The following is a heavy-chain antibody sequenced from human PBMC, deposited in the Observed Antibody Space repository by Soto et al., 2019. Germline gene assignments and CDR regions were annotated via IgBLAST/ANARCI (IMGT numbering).Heavy chain of an antibody. V-gene: IGHV1-2*02. CDR3: ARVSELRFLEWFIDY. Sequence: ASVKVSCKASGYTFTGYYMHWVRQAPGQGLEWMGWINPNSGGTNYAQKFQGRVTMTRDTSISTAYMELSRLRSDDTAVYYCARVSELRFLEWFIDYWSQGTLVTVSS. CDR1: GYTFTGYY. D-gene: IGHD3-3*01. CDR2: INPNSGGT. J-gene: IGHJ4*02.